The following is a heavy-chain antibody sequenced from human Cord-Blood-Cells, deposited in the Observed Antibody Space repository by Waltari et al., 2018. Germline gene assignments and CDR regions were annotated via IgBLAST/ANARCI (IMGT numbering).Heavy chain of an antibody. J-gene: IGHJ3*02. V-gene: IGHV4-34*01. CDR2: INHSGST. Sequence: QVQLQQWGAGLLQPSETLSLTCADYGGSFSGYYWSWIRQPPGKGLEGIGEINHSGSTNYDPSLKSRVTISVDTAKNQFSLKLSSVTAADTAVYYCARDLTHLDAFDIWGQGTMVTVSS. CDR1: GGSFSGYY. D-gene: IGHD7-27*01. CDR3: ARDLTHLDAFDI.